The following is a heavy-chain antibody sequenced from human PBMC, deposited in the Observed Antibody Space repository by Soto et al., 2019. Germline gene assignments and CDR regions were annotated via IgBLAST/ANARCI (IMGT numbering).Heavy chain of an antibody. CDR3: ARTSYDYWFDP. Sequence: SETLSLTCGVSGGSISSGGYSWSWIRQPPGKGLEWIGYIYHSGSTYYNPSLKSRVTISVDRSKNQFSLKLSSVTAADTAVYYCARTSYDYWFDPWGQGTLVTVSS. CDR2: IYHSGST. D-gene: IGHD5-12*01. J-gene: IGHJ5*02. CDR1: GGSISSGGYS. V-gene: IGHV4-30-2*01.